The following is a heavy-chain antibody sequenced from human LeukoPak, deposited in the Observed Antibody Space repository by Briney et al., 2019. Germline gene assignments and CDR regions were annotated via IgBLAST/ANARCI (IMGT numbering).Heavy chain of an antibody. J-gene: IGHJ4*02. CDR1: GFTVSSNY. CDR2: VYSGGNT. CDR3: ARRAPYFYDSSGYSPWDY. V-gene: IGHV3-66*01. Sequence: GGSLRLSCAASGFTVSSNYMSWVRQAPGKGLEWVSVVYSGGNTYYADSVKGRFTISRDNFKNTLYLQMNSLRAEDTAVYYCARRAPYFYDSSGYSPWDYWGQGTLVTVSS. D-gene: IGHD3-22*01.